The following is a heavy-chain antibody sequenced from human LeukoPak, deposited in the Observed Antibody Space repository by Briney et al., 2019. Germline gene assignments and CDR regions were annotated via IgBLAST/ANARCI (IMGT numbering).Heavy chain of an antibody. CDR3: ARSGRGSKGTDAFDI. J-gene: IGHJ3*02. D-gene: IGHD6-13*01. Sequence: PAGSLRLSCAASGFTFGSYWMHWVRQAPGKGLVWVSRLNSDGSSTIYADSVKGRFTISRDNAKNTLYLQMNSLRAEDTAVYYYARSGRGSKGTDAFDIWGQGTMVTVSS. V-gene: IGHV3-74*01. CDR2: LNSDGSST. CDR1: GFTFGSYW.